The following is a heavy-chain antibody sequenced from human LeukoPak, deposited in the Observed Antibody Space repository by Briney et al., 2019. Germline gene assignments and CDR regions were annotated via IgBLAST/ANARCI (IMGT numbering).Heavy chain of an antibody. V-gene: IGHV1-8*01. CDR1: VYTFTNYE. Sequence: GSVKVSCKASVYTFTNYEINWVRQAPGQGLEGLGWISPYSGTTGTAQTFRGRVTITSNSSISTPYLDMSRQTSEATHGHYCPMVLDKTVLLGAYWGQGTPVSVSS. D-gene: IGHD3-16*01. CDR2: ISPYSGTT. J-gene: IGHJ4*02. CDR3: PMVLDKTVLLGAY.